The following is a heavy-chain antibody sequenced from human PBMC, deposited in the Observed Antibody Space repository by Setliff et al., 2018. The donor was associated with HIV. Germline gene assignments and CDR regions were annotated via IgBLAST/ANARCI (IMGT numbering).Heavy chain of an antibody. CDR2: IYYSGST. D-gene: IGHD6-19*01. CDR1: GGSISLYY. V-gene: IGHV4-59*06. CDR3: ARQDASGWYGSFLDY. J-gene: IGHJ4*02. Sequence: SETLSLTCTVSGGSISLYYWSWIRQHPGKGLEWIGYIYYSGSTYYNPSLKSRVTISIDTSKNQFSLKLSSVTAADTAVYYCARQDASGWYGSFLDYWGQGTLVTVSS.